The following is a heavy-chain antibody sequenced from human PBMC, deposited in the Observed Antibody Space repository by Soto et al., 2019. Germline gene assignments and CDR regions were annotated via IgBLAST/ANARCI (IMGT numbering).Heavy chain of an antibody. CDR1: GGTFSRYT. CDR3: ASHFTGVLVLGASPPGGDNYGWDV. Sequence: QVQLVQSGAEVKKPGSSVKVSCKASGGTFSRYTISWVRQAPGQGLEWMGRIIPILDIPNYAQNFQGRVTITVVKSTRTAYMELSSLRSDDTAVYYCASHFTGVLVLGASPPGGDNYGWDVWGQGTTVTVSS. J-gene: IGHJ6*02. V-gene: IGHV1-69*02. CDR2: IIPILDIP. D-gene: IGHD2-8*02.